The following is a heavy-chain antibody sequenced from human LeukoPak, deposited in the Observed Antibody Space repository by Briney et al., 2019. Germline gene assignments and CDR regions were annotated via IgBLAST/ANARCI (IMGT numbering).Heavy chain of an antibody. CDR2: ISSNSSYI. J-gene: IGHJ4*02. CDR3: ARDYGDYVSFDY. CDR1: GFTFSSYS. D-gene: IGHD4-17*01. V-gene: IGHV3-21*01. Sequence: GGSLRLSCAASGFTFSSYSMNWVRQAPGKGLEWVSSISSNSSYIYYADSVKGRFTISRDNAKNSLYLQMNSLRAEDTAVYYCARDYGDYVSFDYWGQGTLVTVSS.